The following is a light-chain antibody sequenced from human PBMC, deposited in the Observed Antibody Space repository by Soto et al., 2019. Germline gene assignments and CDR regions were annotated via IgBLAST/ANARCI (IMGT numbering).Light chain of an antibody. CDR1: SSDVGGYNY. J-gene: IGLJ3*02. CDR3: CSYAGSYTRV. V-gene: IGLV2-11*01. CDR2: DVS. Sequence: QSALTQPRSVSGSPGQSVTISCNGTSSDVGGYNYVSWYQQHPGKAPKLMIYDVSKRPSGVPDRFSGSKSGNTASLTISGLQAEDEADYYCCSYAGSYTRVFGGGTKVTVL.